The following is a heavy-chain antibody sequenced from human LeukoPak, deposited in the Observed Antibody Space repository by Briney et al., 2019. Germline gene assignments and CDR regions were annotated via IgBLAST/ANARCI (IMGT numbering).Heavy chain of an antibody. Sequence: GGSLRLSCAASGFTFDDYAMHWVRQAPGKGLEWVSGISWNSGSIGYADSVKGRFTISRDNAKNSLYLQMNSLRAEDTALYYCAKDLAAAKVFDYWSQGTLVTVSS. CDR2: ISWNSGSI. V-gene: IGHV3-9*01. D-gene: IGHD6-13*01. CDR1: GFTFDDYA. CDR3: AKDLAAAKVFDY. J-gene: IGHJ4*02.